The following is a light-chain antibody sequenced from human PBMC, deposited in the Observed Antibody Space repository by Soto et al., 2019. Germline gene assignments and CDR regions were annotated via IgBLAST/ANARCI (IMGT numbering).Light chain of an antibody. CDR1: QTVAYTS. J-gene: IGKJ1*01. CDR2: GTS. CDR3: QQYVTTPRT. Sequence: PGARATLSCRASQTVAYTSLAWYQQRPGQAPRLLIYGTSTRATGTPDRFIGSGSGTAFTLTISRLEPEDFVVYYCQQYVTTPRTFGQGTKVE. V-gene: IGKV3-20*01.